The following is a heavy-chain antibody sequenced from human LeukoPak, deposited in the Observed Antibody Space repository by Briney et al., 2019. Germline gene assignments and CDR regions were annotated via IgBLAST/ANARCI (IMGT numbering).Heavy chain of an antibody. CDR3: AKERVVGETGTVGFDF. V-gene: IGHV3-23*01. CDR1: GFTFSNCP. D-gene: IGHD4-23*01. Sequence: GGSLRLSCVASGFTFSNCPMSWVRQAPGQGLEWVTAISGRGANTYYSDSVKGRFTVSRDNSRNTLYVQMNNLRADDTAVYYCAKERVVGETGTVGFDFWGQGALVTVSS. CDR2: ISGRGANT. J-gene: IGHJ4*02.